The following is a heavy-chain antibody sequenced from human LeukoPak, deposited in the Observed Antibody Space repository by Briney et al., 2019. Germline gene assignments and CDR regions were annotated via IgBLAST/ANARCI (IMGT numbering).Heavy chain of an antibody. J-gene: IGHJ6*04. CDR3: AKRGYYGLPYYYGMDV. V-gene: IGHV3-23*01. D-gene: IGHD3-10*01. CDR1: GFTFSSYA. CDR2: ISGSGGST. Sequence: GGSLRLSCAASGFTFSSYAVSWVRQAPGKGLEWVSAISGSGGSTYYADSVKGRFTISRDNSKNTLYLQMNSLRAEDTAVYYCAKRGYYGLPYYYGMDVWGEGTTVTVSS.